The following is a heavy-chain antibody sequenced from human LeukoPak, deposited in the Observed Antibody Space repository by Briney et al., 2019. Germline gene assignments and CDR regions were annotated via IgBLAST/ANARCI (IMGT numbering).Heavy chain of an antibody. CDR3: VRASGSFDY. CDR2: IWSDVSNK. Sequence: GGSLRLSCAASGFTFSDYGIHWVRQAPGKGLEWVAVIWSDVSNKYYADSVKGRFTISRDNSKKTLYLQMNSLRVEDTAVYYCVRASGSFDYWGQGTLVTVSS. D-gene: IGHD3-10*01. V-gene: IGHV3-33*01. J-gene: IGHJ4*02. CDR1: GFTFSDYG.